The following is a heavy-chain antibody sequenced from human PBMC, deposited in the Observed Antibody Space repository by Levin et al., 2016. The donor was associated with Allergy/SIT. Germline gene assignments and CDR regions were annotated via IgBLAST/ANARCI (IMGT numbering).Heavy chain of an antibody. D-gene: IGHD6-6*01. CDR2: ISSSSSTI. V-gene: IGHV3-48*02. CDR3: ARDPLIAARPGWFDP. J-gene: IGHJ5*02. Sequence: GESLKISCAASGFTFSSYSMNWVRQAPGKGLEWVSYISSSSSTIYYADSVKGRFTISRDNAKNSLYLQMNSLRDEDTAVYYCARDPLIAARPGWFDPWGQGTLVTVSS. CDR1: GFTFSSYS.